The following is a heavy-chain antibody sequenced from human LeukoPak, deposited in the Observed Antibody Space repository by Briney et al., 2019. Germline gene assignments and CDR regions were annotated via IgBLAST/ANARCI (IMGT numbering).Heavy chain of an antibody. CDR1: GFTFSSYS. D-gene: IGHD2-2*01. CDR3: AREGVVVPAAPLDY. Sequence: GGSPRLSCAASGFTFSSYSMNWVRQAPGKGLEWVSSISSSSSYIYYADSVKGRFTISRDNAKNSLYLQMNSLRAEDTAVYYCAREGVVVPAAPLDYWGQGTLVTVSS. CDR2: ISSSSSYI. J-gene: IGHJ4*02. V-gene: IGHV3-21*01.